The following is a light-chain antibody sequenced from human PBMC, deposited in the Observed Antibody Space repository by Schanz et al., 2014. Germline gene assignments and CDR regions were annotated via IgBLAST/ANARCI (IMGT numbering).Light chain of an antibody. Sequence: DIQMTQSPSSLSASVGDRVTITCQASQDISNDLNWYQQKPGKTPKLLIYDASNLEAGVPSRFSGSGSRTDFTFTISSLQPDDFATYYCQQYNGYFGQGTKLEIK. CDR1: QDISND. CDR2: DAS. V-gene: IGKV1-33*01. CDR3: QQYNGY. J-gene: IGKJ2*01.